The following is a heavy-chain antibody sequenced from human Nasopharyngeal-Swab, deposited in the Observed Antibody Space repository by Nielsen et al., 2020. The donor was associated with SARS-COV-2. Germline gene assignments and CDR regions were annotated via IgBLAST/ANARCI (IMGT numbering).Heavy chain of an antibody. CDR3: ATGRDYGFDI. Sequence: GSLRLSCSASGFTFRTYSMNWVRQAPGKGLEWVAHITASSSATNYADFVRGRFTISRDNARNSLYLQMNTLRNEDTAVFYCATGRDYGFDIWGQGTMVAVSS. J-gene: IGHJ3*02. V-gene: IGHV3-48*02. CDR1: GFTFRTYS. D-gene: IGHD4/OR15-4a*01. CDR2: ITASSSAT.